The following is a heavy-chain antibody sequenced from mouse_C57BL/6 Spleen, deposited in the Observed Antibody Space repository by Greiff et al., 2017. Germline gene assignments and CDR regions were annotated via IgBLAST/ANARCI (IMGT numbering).Heavy chain of an antibody. Sequence: EVNVVESEGGLVQPGSSMKLSCTASGFTFSDYYMAWVRQVPEKGLEWVANINYDGSSTYYLDSLKSRFIISRDNAKNILYLQMSSLKSEDTATYYCAKLTGTYFDYWGQGTTLTVSS. V-gene: IGHV5-16*01. J-gene: IGHJ2*01. CDR2: INYDGSST. CDR1: GFTFSDYY. D-gene: IGHD4-1*01. CDR3: AKLTGTYFDY.